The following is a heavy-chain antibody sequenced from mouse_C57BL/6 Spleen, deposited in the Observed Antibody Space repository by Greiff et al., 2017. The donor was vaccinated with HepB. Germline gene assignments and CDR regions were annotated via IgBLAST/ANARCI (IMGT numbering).Heavy chain of an antibody. CDR3: ARGDNPTRFFDY. D-gene: IGHD1-3*01. CDR2: IDPSDSYT. J-gene: IGHJ2*01. CDR1: GYTFTSYW. Sequence: VKRQQPGAELVKPGASVKLSCKASGYTFTSYWMQWVKQRPGQGLEWIGEIDPSDSYTNYNQKFKGKATLTVDTSSSTAYMQLSSLTSEDSAVYYCARGDNPTRFFDYWGQGTTLTVSS. V-gene: IGHV1-50*01.